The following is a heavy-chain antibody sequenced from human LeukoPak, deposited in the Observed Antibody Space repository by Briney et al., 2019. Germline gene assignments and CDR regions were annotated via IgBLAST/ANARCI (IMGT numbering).Heavy chain of an antibody. D-gene: IGHD3-22*01. J-gene: IGHJ4*02. CDR2: IWQDGSNK. CDR1: GFTFRSYG. Sequence: GGSLRLSCAASGFTFRSYGIHWVRQAPGKGLQWVAVIWQDGSNKYYADSVKGRFTVSRDNSKNTMSLQMNSLRAEDTAVYYCAREVYDTSGYYLDSWGQGTLVTVSA. V-gene: IGHV3-33*01. CDR3: AREVYDTSGYYLDS.